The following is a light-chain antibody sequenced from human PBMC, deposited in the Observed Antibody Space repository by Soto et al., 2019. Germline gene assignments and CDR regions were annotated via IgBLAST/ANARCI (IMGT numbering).Light chain of an antibody. CDR1: SSDVGTYNY. Sequence: QSVLTQPASVSGSPGQSITISCTGTSSDVGTYNYVSWYQQHPGKAPKLMIYGVSNRPSGIPNRFAGSKSGNTASLTISGLPAADEADSYRNSYTTTLTVVFGGDPMLTVL. V-gene: IGLV2-14*01. CDR3: NSYTTTLTVV. CDR2: GVS. J-gene: IGLJ3*02.